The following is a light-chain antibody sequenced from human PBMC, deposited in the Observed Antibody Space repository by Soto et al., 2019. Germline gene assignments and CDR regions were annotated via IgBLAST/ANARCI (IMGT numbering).Light chain of an antibody. CDR1: SSDVGGYNY. J-gene: IGLJ2*01. Sequence: QAVVTQPASVSGSPGQSITISCTGTSSDVGGYNYVSWYQQHPGKAPKLMIYDVSNRPSGVSNRFSGSKSGNTASLTISGLRAEDEADYYCSSYTSSSTLVFGGGTKLTVL. V-gene: IGLV2-14*01. CDR3: SSYTSSSTLV. CDR2: DVS.